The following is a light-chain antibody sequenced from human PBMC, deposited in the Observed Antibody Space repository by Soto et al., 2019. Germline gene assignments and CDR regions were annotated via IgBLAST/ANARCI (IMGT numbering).Light chain of an antibody. CDR1: QSIRSY. J-gene: IGKJ4*01. V-gene: IGKV1-39*01. CDR2: AAS. Sequence: DIQMTQSPSSLSASVGDRVTITCRASQSIRSYLNWYQQKPGNAPNLLIYAASSLQSGVPSRFSGSGSGTDFTLTISNLQPEDFATYYCQQTYSVPQAFGGGPKVEIK. CDR3: QQTYSVPQA.